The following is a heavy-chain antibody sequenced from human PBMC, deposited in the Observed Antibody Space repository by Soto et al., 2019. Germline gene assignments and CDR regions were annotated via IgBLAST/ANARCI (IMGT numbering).Heavy chain of an antibody. CDR2: ISAYNGNT. Sequence: ASVKVSCKASGYTFASYGISWVRQAPGQGLEWMGWISAYNGNTNYAQKLQGRVTMTTDTFTRTAYMEVRSLRSDDTAVYYCAREGTCSSTSCPTYFSFGMDVWG. J-gene: IGHJ6*02. CDR1: GYTFASYG. D-gene: IGHD2-2*01. CDR3: AREGTCSSTSCPTYFSFGMDV. V-gene: IGHV1-18*01.